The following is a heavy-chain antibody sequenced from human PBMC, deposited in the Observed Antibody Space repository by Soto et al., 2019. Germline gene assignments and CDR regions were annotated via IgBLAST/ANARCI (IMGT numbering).Heavy chain of an antibody. J-gene: IGHJ6*02. CDR2: ISYDGSNK. CDR1: GFTFSSYG. D-gene: IGHD3-3*01. Sequence: PGGSRRLSCAASGFTFSSYGMHWVRQAPGKGLEWVGVISYDGSNKYYADSVKGRFTISRDNSKNTLYLQMNSLRAEDTSVYYCAKDNDFGRKGMDVWGQGTTVTVSS. V-gene: IGHV3-30*18. CDR3: AKDNDFGRKGMDV.